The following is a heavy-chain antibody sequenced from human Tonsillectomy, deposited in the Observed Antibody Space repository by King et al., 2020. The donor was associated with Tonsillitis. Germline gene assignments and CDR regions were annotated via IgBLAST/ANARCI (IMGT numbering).Heavy chain of an antibody. Sequence: QLVQSGGGLVQPGGSLRLSCAASGFTFSSYAMSWVRQAPGKGLEWVSAISGSGGSTYYADTVKGRFTISRDNSKNTLYLQMKSLRAEDTAVYYGAKVQLRFLVWVSSPDSWGQRTLVTVAS. CDR3: AKVQLRFLVWVSSPDS. J-gene: IGHJ4*02. D-gene: IGHD3-3*01. CDR1: GFTFSSYA. V-gene: IGHV3-23*04. CDR2: ISGSGGST.